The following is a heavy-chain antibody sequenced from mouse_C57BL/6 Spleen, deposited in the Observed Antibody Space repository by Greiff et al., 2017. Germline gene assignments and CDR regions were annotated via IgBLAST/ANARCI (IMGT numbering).Heavy chain of an antibody. Sequence: QVQLKQSGPELVKPGASVKISCKASGYAFSSSWMNWVKQRPGKGLEWIGRIYPGDGDTNYNGKFKGKATLTADKSSSTAYMQLSSLTSEDSAVYFCASITTVVSYYFDYWGQGTTLTVSS. CDR3: ASITTVVSYYFDY. J-gene: IGHJ2*01. V-gene: IGHV1-82*01. D-gene: IGHD1-1*01. CDR1: GYAFSSSW. CDR2: IYPGDGDT.